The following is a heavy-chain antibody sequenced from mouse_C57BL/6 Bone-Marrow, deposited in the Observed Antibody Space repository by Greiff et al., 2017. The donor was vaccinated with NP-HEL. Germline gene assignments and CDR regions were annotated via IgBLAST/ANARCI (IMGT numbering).Heavy chain of an antibody. CDR1: GFSLTSYG. V-gene: IGHV2-2*01. Sequence: VQLKQSGPGLVQPSQSLSITCTVSGFSLTSYGVHWVRQSPGKGLEWLGVIWSGGSTDYNAAFISRLSISKDNSKSQVFFKMNSLQADDTAIYYCARKRITTVEDAMDYWGQGTSVTVSS. CDR3: ARKRITTVEDAMDY. D-gene: IGHD1-1*01. CDR2: IWSGGST. J-gene: IGHJ4*01.